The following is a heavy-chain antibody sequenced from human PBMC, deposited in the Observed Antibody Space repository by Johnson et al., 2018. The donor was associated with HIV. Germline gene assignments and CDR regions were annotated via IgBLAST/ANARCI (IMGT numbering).Heavy chain of an antibody. CDR2: INWNGGST. D-gene: IGHD6-19*01. CDR3: AKLRKKQWLVGEAFDI. Sequence: VQLVESGGGVVRPGGSLRLSCAASGFTFDDYGMSWVRQAPGKGLEWVSGINWNGGSTGYADSVKGRFTISRDNAKKSLYLQMNSLRAEDTAIYYCAKLRKKQWLVGEAFDIWGQGTMVTVSS. V-gene: IGHV3-20*04. CDR1: GFTFDDYG. J-gene: IGHJ3*02.